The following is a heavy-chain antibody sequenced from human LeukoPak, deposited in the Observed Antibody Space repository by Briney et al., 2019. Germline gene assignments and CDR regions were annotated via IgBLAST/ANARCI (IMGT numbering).Heavy chain of an antibody. CDR3: AKSGGYGLLDY. Sequence: SETLSLTCTVSGASVSGSAYYWGWIRQPPGKGLEWIGNIYYSGSTYYNESLESRVTISIDTSNNQFSLKLNSVTAADTAMYYCAKSGGYGLLDYCGKRTLVTVSS. V-gene: IGHV4-39*01. CDR2: IYYSGST. J-gene: IGHJ4*02. D-gene: IGHD1-26*01. CDR1: GASVSGSAYY.